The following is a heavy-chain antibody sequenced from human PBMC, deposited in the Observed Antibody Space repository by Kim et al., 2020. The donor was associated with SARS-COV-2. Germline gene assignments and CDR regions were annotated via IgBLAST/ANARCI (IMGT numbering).Heavy chain of an antibody. CDR2: IYSGGST. D-gene: IGHD3-10*01. CDR3: ASPVAVRGGPEDAFDI. J-gene: IGHJ3*02. V-gene: IGHV3-66*01. CDR1: GFTVSSNY. Sequence: GGSLRLSCAASGFTVSSNYMSWVRQAPGKGLEWVSVIYSGGSTYYADSVKGRFTISRDNSKNTLYLQMNSLRAEDTAVYYCASPVAVRGGPEDAFDIWGQGTMVTVSS.